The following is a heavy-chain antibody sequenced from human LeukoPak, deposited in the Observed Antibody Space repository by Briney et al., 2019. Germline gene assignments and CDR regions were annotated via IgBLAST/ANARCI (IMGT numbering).Heavy chain of an antibody. CDR3: ARGIAVAGTFVWFDP. Sequence: PGGSLRLSCAASGFAFSRSGMHWVRQAPGKGLEWVAVVWYDGSSKHYADSVKGRFTISRDNSNNTLYLQMNSLRAEDTAVYYCARGIAVAGTFVWFDPWGQGTLVTVSS. J-gene: IGHJ5*02. CDR1: GFAFSRSG. D-gene: IGHD6-19*01. CDR2: VWYDGSSK. V-gene: IGHV3-33*01.